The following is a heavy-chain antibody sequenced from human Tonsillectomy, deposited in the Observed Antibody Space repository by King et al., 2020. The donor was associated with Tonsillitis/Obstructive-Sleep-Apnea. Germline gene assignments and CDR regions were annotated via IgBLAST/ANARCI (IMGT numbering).Heavy chain of an antibody. CDR1: GFTFSNAW. J-gene: IGHJ4*02. CDR2: IKSETDGGTI. CDR3: TTDLGG. Sequence: VQLVESGGGLIKPGGSLRLSCAASGFTFSNAWMNWVRQAPGKGLEWVGRIKSETDGGTIDYAAPVKGRFTISRDDSKNTLYLQMNSLKTEDTAVYFCTTDLGGWGQGTLVTVSS. V-gene: IGHV3-15*01. D-gene: IGHD3-16*01.